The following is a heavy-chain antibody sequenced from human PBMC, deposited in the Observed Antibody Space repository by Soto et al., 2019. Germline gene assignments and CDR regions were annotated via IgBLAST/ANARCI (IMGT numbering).Heavy chain of an antibody. J-gene: IGHJ6*02. CDR1: GYTFTSYG. CDR2: ISAYNGNT. Sequence: QVQLVQSGAEVKKPGASVKVSCKASGYTFTSYGISWVRQAPGQGLEWMGWISAYNGNTNYAQKLQGRVTMTTDTSTITAYMELRSLRSDDTAVYYCARDPPYIVVLYYYYYGMDVWGQGTTVTFSS. V-gene: IGHV1-18*01. D-gene: IGHD5-12*01. CDR3: ARDPPYIVVLYYYYYGMDV.